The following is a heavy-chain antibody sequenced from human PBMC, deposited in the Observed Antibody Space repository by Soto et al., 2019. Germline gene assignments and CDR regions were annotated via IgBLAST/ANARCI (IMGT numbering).Heavy chain of an antibody. CDR1: GGSISSGDYY. CDR2: IYYSGST. J-gene: IGHJ5*02. V-gene: IGHV4-30-4*01. Sequence: SETLSLTCTVSGGSISSGDYYWSWIRQPPGKGLEWIGYIYYSGSTYYNPSLRSRVTISVDTSKNQFSLKLSSVTAADTAVYYCAREQENYDSSGYYSSRFDPWGPGTLLTVSS. CDR3: AREQENYDSSGYYSSRFDP. D-gene: IGHD3-22*01.